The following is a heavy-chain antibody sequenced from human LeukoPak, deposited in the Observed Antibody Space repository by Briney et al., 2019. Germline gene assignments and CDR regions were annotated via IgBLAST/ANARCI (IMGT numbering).Heavy chain of an antibody. V-gene: IGHV1-69*06. CDR1: GYTFTSYA. CDR2: IIPIFGTA. Sequence: SVKVSCKASGYTFTSYAISWVRQAPGQGREWMGGIIPIFGTANYAQKFQGRVTITADKSTSTAYMELSSLRSEDTAVYYCARVGGYSGYDYHSYGYWGQGTLVTVSS. D-gene: IGHD5-12*01. J-gene: IGHJ4*02. CDR3: ARVGGYSGYDYHSYGY.